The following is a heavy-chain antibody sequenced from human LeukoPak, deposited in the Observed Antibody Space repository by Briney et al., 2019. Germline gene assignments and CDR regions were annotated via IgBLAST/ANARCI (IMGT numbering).Heavy chain of an antibody. D-gene: IGHD3-3*01. CDR2: IYSGDKT. J-gene: IGHJ6*03. V-gene: IGHV3-66*02. Sequence: GGSLRLSCAASGFSVNSNYMSWVRHPPGKGLEWVSVIYSGDKTYYADSVKGRFTISRDNSKNTLYLQMSSLRAEDTAVYYCARSTFWSCYQRDSWYMDIWGKGTTVTVSS. CDR3: ARSTFWSCYQRDSWYMDI. CDR1: GFSVNSNY.